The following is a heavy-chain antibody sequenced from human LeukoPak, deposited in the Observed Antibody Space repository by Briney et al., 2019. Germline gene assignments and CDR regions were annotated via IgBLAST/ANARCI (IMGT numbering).Heavy chain of an antibody. CDR1: GGSISSYY. CDR2: IYYSGST. Sequence: SETLSLTCTVSGGSISSYYWSWIRQPPGKGLEWIGYIYYSGSTNYNPSLKSRVTISVDTSKNQFSLKLSSVTAADTAVYYCARDGGIAARFDYWGQGTLVTVSS. V-gene: IGHV4-59*01. J-gene: IGHJ4*02. D-gene: IGHD6-13*01. CDR3: ARDGGIAARFDY.